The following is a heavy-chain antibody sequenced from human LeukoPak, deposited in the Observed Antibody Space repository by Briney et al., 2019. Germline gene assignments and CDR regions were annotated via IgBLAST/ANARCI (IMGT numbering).Heavy chain of an antibody. Sequence: SVKVSCKASGGTFSSYAINWVRQAPGQGLEWMGGIIPIFGTANYAQKLQGRVTITADESTSTAYMELSSLRSEDTAVYYCARAVVPASNDAFDIWGQGTMVTVSS. V-gene: IGHV1-69*13. J-gene: IGHJ3*02. CDR2: IIPIFGTA. CDR3: ARAVVPASNDAFDI. D-gene: IGHD2-2*01. CDR1: GGTFSSYA.